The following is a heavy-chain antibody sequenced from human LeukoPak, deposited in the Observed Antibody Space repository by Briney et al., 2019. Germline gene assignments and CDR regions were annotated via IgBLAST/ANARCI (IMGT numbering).Heavy chain of an antibody. Sequence: GGSLRLSCAASGFTFSSYWMRWVRQAPGKGLEWVANIKQDGSEKYYVDSVKGRFTISRDNAKNSLYLQMNSLRAEDTAVYYCASSPRPYYDFWSGYGAFDIWGQGTMVTVSS. D-gene: IGHD3-3*01. CDR1: GFTFSSYW. CDR2: IKQDGSEK. V-gene: IGHV3-7*01. CDR3: ASSPRPYYDFWSGYGAFDI. J-gene: IGHJ3*02.